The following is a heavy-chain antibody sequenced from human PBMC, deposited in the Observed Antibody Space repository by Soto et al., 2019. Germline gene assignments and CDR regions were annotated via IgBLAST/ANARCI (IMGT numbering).Heavy chain of an antibody. Sequence: SETLSLTCTVSGGSISSSSYYWGWIRQPPGKGLEWIGSIYYSGSTYYNPSLKSRVTISVDTSKNQFSLKLSSVTAADTAVYYCARVYGDYTAFDIWGQGTMVTVSS. CDR3: ARVYGDYTAFDI. CDR2: IYYSGST. CDR1: GGSISSSSYY. V-gene: IGHV4-39*07. D-gene: IGHD4-17*01. J-gene: IGHJ3*02.